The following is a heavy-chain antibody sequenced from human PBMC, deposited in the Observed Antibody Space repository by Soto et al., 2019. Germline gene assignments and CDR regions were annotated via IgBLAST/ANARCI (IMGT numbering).Heavy chain of an antibody. CDR3: ATTYYYDSSGYYYPYYFDY. Sequence: PGGSLRLSCAASGFTFSSYAMSWVRQAPGKGLEWVSAISGSGGSTYYADSVKGRFTISRDSSKNTLYLQMNSLRAEDTAVYYCATTYYYDSSGYYYPYYFDYWGQGTLVTVSS. V-gene: IGHV3-23*01. CDR2: ISGSGGST. D-gene: IGHD3-22*01. CDR1: GFTFSSYA. J-gene: IGHJ4*01.